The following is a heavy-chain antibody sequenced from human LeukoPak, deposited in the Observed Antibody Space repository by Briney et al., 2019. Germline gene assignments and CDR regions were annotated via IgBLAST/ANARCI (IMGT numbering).Heavy chain of an antibody. J-gene: IGHJ4*02. D-gene: IGHD7-27*01. V-gene: IGHV3-21*01. Sequence: GGSLRLSCAASGFTFSSSSMNWVRQAPGKGLEWVSYISSSSTYIYYADSLKGRLTISRDTAKNSLYLQMNSLRAEDTAVYYCARYSGDALNYWGQGTLVTVSS. CDR3: ARYSGDALNY. CDR1: GFTFSSSS. CDR2: ISSSSTYI.